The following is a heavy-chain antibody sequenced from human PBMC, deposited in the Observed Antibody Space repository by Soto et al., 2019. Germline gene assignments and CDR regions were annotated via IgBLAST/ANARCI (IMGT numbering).Heavy chain of an antibody. CDR2: IYYSGST. J-gene: IGHJ4*02. CDR1: GGSISSYY. CDR3: ARDLGSELVFDY. Sequence: SATLSLTCTVSGGSISSYYWSWIRQPPGKGLEWIGYIYYSGSTNYNPSLKSRVTISVDTSKNQFSLKLSSVTAADTAVYYCARDLGSELVFDYWGQGTLVTVSS. D-gene: IGHD1-1*01. V-gene: IGHV4-59*01.